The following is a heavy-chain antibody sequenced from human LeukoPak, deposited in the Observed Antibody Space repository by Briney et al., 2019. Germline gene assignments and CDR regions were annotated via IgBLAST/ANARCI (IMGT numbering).Heavy chain of an antibody. J-gene: IGHJ4*02. CDR3: AKGAWDILRSGDYSR. CDR1: GFTFDHYA. CDR2: VSWNSGSI. V-gene: IGHV3-9*03. Sequence: PGGSLRLSCAASGFTFDHYAMYWVRQAPGKGLEWASGVSWNSGSIGYADYVKGRFTISRDNAKNSLYLQMNSLRAEDMALYYCAKGAWDILRSGDYSRWCQGTLVIVSS. D-gene: IGHD3-10*01.